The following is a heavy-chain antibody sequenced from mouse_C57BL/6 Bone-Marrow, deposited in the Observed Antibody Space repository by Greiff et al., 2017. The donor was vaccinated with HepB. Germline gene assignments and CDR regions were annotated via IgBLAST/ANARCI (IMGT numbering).Heavy chain of an antibody. J-gene: IGHJ4*01. Sequence: QVQLKESGAELVKPGASVKISCKASGYAFSSYWMNWVKQRPGKGLEWIGQIYPGDGDTNYNGKFKGKATLTADKSSSTAYMQLSSLTSEDSAVYFCARSVTGTGYAMDYWGQGTSVTVSS. D-gene: IGHD4-1*01. CDR3: ARSVTGTGYAMDY. CDR2: IYPGDGDT. CDR1: GYAFSSYW. V-gene: IGHV1-80*01.